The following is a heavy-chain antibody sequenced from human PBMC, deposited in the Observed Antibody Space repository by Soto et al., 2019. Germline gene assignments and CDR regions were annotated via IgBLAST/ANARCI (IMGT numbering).Heavy chain of an antibody. CDR1: GFTLSSYG. CDR2: ISYDGSNE. V-gene: IGHV3-30*18. D-gene: IGHD3-3*01. J-gene: IGHJ4*02. CDR3: AKDPNFWSGYYYFDY. Sequence: GGSLRLSCAASGFTLSSYGMHWVRQAPGKGLEWVAVISYDGSNEYYADSVMGRFTISRDNSKNTLYLQMNSLRTEDTAVYYCAKDPNFWSGYYYFDYWGQGTLVTVSS.